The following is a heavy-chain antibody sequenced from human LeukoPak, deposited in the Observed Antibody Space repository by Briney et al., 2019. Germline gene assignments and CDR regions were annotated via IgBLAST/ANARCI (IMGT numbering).Heavy chain of an antibody. Sequence: PGGSLRLSCEASAFPFSSHYMAWVRKAPGRGLEWVSALNGGGGDIHYADSVTGRFTISRDNSKNTLYLQMNSLRAEDTAVYYCARDPGYSYGHDAFDIWGQGTMVTVSS. V-gene: IGHV3-21*01. D-gene: IGHD5-18*01. CDR3: ARDPGYSYGHDAFDI. CDR1: AFPFSSHY. J-gene: IGHJ3*02. CDR2: LNGGGGDI.